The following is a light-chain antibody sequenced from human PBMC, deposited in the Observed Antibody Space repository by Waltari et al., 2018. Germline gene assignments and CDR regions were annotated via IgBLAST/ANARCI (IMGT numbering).Light chain of an antibody. J-gene: IGLJ3*02. Sequence: SYVLTQPPSVSVAPGKTVKITCGGTDIQTKTVQWYQQKPGRAPDLFVFDDDKRPSGIPERVSGSNSGSAATLTISRVEPGDEADYYCQVWDADGDHVVFGGGTRLTVL. CDR3: QVWDADGDHVV. CDR2: DDD. CDR1: DIQTKT. V-gene: IGLV3-21*03.